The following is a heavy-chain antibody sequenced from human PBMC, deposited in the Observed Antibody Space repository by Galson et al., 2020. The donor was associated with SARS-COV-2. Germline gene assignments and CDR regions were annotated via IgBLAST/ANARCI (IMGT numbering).Heavy chain of an antibody. Sequence: GESLKISCTASGFTFSSFGMHWVRQAPGKGLVWVARINSEGGRTIYADSVKGRFTISRDNAKNTLYLQMNSVRAEDTAAYFCAREGEDTWYDYVMDAWGQGTTVTVSS. CDR1: GFTFSSFG. D-gene: IGHD3-16*01. J-gene: IGHJ6*02. V-gene: IGHV3-74*01. CDR3: AREGEDTWYDYVMDA. CDR2: INSEGGRT.